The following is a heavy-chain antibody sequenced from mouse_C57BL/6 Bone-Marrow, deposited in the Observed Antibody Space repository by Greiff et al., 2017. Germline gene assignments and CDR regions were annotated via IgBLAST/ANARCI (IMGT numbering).Heavy chain of an antibody. D-gene: IGHD1-1*01. Sequence: QVTLKVSGPGILQPSQTLSLTCSFSGFSLSTFGMGVGWIRQPSGKGLEWLAHIWWDDDKYYNPALKSRLTISKVTSKNQVFLKIANADTADTATYYGARPLITTVVAFDVWGQGTTLTVSS. CDR1: GFSLSTFGMG. V-gene: IGHV8-8*01. CDR3: ARPLITTVVAFDV. CDR2: IWWDDDK. J-gene: IGHJ2*01.